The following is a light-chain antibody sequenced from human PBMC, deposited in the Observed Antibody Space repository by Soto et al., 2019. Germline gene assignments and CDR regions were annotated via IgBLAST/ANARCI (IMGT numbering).Light chain of an antibody. CDR3: AAWDDSLSGPRVV. Sequence: QSVLTQPPSASGTPGQRVTISCSGSSSNIGSNYVYWYQQLPGTAPKLLIYRNNQRPSGVPDRFSGSKSGTSAFLAISGLRSEDEADYYCAAWDDSLSGPRVVFGGGSKLTVL. CDR1: SSNIGSNY. V-gene: IGLV1-47*01. J-gene: IGLJ2*01. CDR2: RNN.